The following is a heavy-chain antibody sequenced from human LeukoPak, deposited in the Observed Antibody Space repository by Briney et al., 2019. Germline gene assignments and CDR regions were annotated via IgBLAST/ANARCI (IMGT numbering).Heavy chain of an antibody. J-gene: IGHJ4*02. D-gene: IGHD6-13*01. CDR3: ARQHIYSRQQLAHFDY. CDR2: IYHSGST. V-gene: IGHV4-30-2*01. Sequence: SSETLSLTCAVSGGSISSGGHSWSWIRQPPGKGLEWIGDIYHSGSTYYNPSLKSRVTISLDRSKNQFSLKLSSVTAADTAVYYCARQHIYSRQQLAHFDYWGQGTLVTVSS. CDR1: GGSISSGGHS.